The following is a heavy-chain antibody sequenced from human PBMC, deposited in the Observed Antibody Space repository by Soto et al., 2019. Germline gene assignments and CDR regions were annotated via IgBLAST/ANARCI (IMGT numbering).Heavy chain of an antibody. V-gene: IGHV4-61*01. D-gene: IGHD3-3*01. J-gene: IGHJ5*02. CDR1: GGSVSSGSYY. CDR2: IYYSGST. Sequence: SETLSLTCTVSGGSVSSGSYYWSWIRQPPGKGLEWIGYIYYSGSTNYNPSLKSRVTISVDTSKNQFSLKLSSVTAADTAVYYCARSPTYGYYDFWSGYRWFDPWGQGTLVTVSS. CDR3: ARSPTYGYYDFWSGYRWFDP.